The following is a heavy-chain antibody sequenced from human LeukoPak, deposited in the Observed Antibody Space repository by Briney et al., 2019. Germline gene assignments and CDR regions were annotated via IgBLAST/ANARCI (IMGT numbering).Heavy chain of an antibody. CDR2: ISSRSSTI. Sequence: GGSLRLSCAASGFTFSNYTMNWVRQAPGKGLEWVSYISSRSSTIYYTDSVKGRFTISRDNAKNSLYLQMNSLRAEDTALYHCARGRTGTTSWYFDLWGRGTLVTVSS. CDR3: ARGRTGTTSWYFDL. CDR1: GFTFSNYT. V-gene: IGHV3-48*01. D-gene: IGHD1-7*01. J-gene: IGHJ2*01.